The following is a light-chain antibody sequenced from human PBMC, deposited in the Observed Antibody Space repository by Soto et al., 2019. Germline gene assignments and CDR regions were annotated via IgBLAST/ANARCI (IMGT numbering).Light chain of an antibody. J-gene: IGLJ1*01. CDR2: DVS. V-gene: IGLV2-14*01. CDR3: SSYTSSSTLYV. Sequence: QSVLTQPASVSGSPGQSITISCTGPSSDVGGYNYVSWYQQHPGKAPKLMIYDVSTRPSGVSNRFSGSKSGNTASLTISGLQAEDEADYYCSSYTSSSTLYVFGTGTKLTVL. CDR1: SSDVGGYNY.